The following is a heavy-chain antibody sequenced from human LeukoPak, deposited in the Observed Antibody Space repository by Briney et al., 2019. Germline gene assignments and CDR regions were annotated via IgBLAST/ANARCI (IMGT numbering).Heavy chain of an antibody. CDR2: VKQDGSEK. D-gene: IGHD6-19*01. Sequence: GGSLRLSCAASGFTFSSYAMNWVRQAPGKGLEWVASVKQDGSEKYYVDSVKGRFTISRDNAKNSLYLQMNSLRAEDTAVYYCARAFLSGWYDKRRVAPVAYWGQGTLVTVSS. V-gene: IGHV3-7*01. J-gene: IGHJ4*02. CDR3: ARAFLSGWYDKRRVAPVAY. CDR1: GFTFSSYA.